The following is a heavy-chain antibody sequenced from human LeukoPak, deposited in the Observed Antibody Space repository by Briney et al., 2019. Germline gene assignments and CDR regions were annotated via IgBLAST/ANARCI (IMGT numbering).Heavy chain of an antibody. V-gene: IGHV3-21*01. J-gene: IGHJ4*02. D-gene: IGHD5-24*01. CDR1: GFTFSSYI. Sequence: GGSLRLSCAASGFTFSSYIMNWVRQAPGKGLEWVSSISSSGSYIYYADSVKGRFTISRDNAKNSLYLQMNSLRAEDTAVYYCARDYKYAFDNWGQGTLVTVSS. CDR2: ISSSGSYI. CDR3: ARDYKYAFDN.